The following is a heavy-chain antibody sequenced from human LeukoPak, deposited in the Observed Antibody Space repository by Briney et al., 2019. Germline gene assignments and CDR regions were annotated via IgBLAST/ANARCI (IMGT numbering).Heavy chain of an antibody. Sequence: GSALRLSCEAAGGSFSSYWMHWCRQAPGEGLVGVSHINTDGSSTNYADSVRGRFTVSRDNAKNTLNLQMNSLRVEDTAVYYSARDNGGVDYWGQGTLVTVSS. CDR2: INTDGSST. V-gene: IGHV3-74*01. D-gene: IGHD2-8*01. J-gene: IGHJ4*02. CDR1: GGSFSSYW. CDR3: ARDNGGVDY.